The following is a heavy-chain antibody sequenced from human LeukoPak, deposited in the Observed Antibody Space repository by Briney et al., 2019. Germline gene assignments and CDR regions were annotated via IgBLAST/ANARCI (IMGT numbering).Heavy chain of an antibody. V-gene: IGHV3-7*01. CDR2: IKQDGSKK. CDR3: ARDPSEGARDY. J-gene: IGHJ4*02. CDR1: GFPFSSYW. Sequence: PGGSLRLSCVASGFPFSSYWMTWVRQAPGKGLEWVANIKQDGSKKSYVDSVKGRFTISRDNAKNSLYLQMNSLRAEDTAVYYCARDPSEGARDYWGQGTLVTVSS. D-gene: IGHD1-26*01.